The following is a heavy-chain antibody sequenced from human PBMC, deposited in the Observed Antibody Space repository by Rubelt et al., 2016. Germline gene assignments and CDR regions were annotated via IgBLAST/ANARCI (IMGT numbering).Heavy chain of an antibody. CDR3: ARVASGIVVVVTPTASYYFDH. Sequence: GFTFSSYGMNWVRQAPGKGLEWVSSISSSSGYIFYADSVNGRFTISRDNARNSLHLQMYSLRAEDTAVYYCARVASGIVVVVTPTASYYFDHWGQGTLVTVSS. D-gene: IGHD2-15*01. V-gene: IGHV3-21*01. CDR2: ISSSSGYI. J-gene: IGHJ4*02. CDR1: GFTFSSYG.